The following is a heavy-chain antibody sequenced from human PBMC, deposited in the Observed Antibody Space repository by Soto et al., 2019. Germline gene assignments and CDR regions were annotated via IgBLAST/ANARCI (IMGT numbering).Heavy chain of an antibody. CDR1: GYTFTSYG. J-gene: IGHJ5*02. Sequence: QVQLVQSGAEVKKPGASVTVSCKASGYTFTSYGISWVRQAPGQGLEWMGWISAYNGNTNYAQKLQGRVTMTTDTATSTAYMELRSLRSDDTAVYYCARVSAYSSSWSWAGWFDPWGQGTLVTVSS. CDR3: ARVSAYSSSWSWAGWFDP. CDR2: ISAYNGNT. V-gene: IGHV1-18*01. D-gene: IGHD6-13*01.